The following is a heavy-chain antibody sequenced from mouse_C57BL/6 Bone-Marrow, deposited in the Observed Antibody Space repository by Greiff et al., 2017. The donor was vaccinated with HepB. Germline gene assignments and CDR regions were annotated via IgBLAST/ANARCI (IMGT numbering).Heavy chain of an antibody. CDR1: GYTFTSYW. CDR2: IDPYDNYT. CDR3: ARCYYSNPYYFDY. V-gene: IGHV1-50*01. D-gene: IGHD2-5*01. J-gene: IGHJ2*01. Sequence: QVQLQQPGAELVKPGASVKLSCKASGYTFTSYWMQWVKQRPGQGLEWIGEIDPYDNYTNYNQKFKGKATLTVDTSSSTAYMQLSSLTSEDSAVYYCARCYYSNPYYFDYWGQGTTLTVAS.